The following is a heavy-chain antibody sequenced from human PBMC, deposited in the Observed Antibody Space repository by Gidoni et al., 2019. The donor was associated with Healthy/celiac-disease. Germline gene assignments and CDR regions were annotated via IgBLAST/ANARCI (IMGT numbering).Heavy chain of an antibody. Sequence: QVQLQESGPGLVKPSYTLSLTCAVSGYSISSSNWWGWIRQPPGKGLEWIGYIYYSGSTYYNPSLKSRVTMSVDTSKNQFSLKLSSVTAVDTAVYYCARSGIGPIFGVVRPDAFDIWGQGTMVTVSS. CDR1: GYSISSSNW. D-gene: IGHD3-3*01. J-gene: IGHJ3*02. CDR3: ARSGIGPIFGVVRPDAFDI. V-gene: IGHV4-28*07. CDR2: IYYSGST.